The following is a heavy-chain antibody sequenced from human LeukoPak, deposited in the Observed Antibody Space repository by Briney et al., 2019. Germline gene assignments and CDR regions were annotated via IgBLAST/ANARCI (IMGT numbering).Heavy chain of an antibody. V-gene: IGHV3-23*01. CDR2: ISASGVST. CDR3: AKNHVRGPYYFDC. J-gene: IGHJ4*02. D-gene: IGHD3-10*01. CDR1: GFTFSSYA. Sequence: GGSLRLSCAASGFTFSSYAMSWVRQAPGKGLEWVSGISASGVSTYYADSAKGRFTISRDNSKNTLYLQMSSLRAEDTAVYYCAKNHVRGPYYFDCWGQGTLVTVSS.